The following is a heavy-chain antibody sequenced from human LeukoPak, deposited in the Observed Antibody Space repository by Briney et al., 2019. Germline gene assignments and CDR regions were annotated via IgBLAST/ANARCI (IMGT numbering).Heavy chain of an antibody. CDR2: IYYSGST. CDR1: GGSISSSSYY. D-gene: IGHD3-22*01. V-gene: IGHV4-39*01. Sequence: SETLSLTCTVSGGSISSSSYYWGWIRQPPGKGLEWIGSIYYSGSTYYNPSLKSRVTISVDTSKNQFSLKLSSVTAADTAVYYCASIPSYYDSSGYPPTIYYYYYYYMDVWGKGTTVTISS. CDR3: ASIPSYYDSSGYPPTIYYYYYYYMDV. J-gene: IGHJ6*03.